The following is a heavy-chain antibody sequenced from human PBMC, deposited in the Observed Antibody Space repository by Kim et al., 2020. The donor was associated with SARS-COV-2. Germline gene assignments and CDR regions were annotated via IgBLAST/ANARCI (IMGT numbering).Heavy chain of an antibody. CDR2: IYHRGST. Sequence: SETLSLTCTVSGFSISSGYYWGWIRQPPGKGLEWIGSIYHRGSTYYKPSLKSRVTISVDTSKNQFSLRLSSVTAADTAVYYCAREDRPLSVYYYDSSGYYYFDYWGQGNMVIVSS. CDR1: GFSISSGYY. V-gene: IGHV4-38-2*02. D-gene: IGHD3-22*01. J-gene: IGHJ4*02. CDR3: AREDRPLSVYYYDSSGYYYFDY.